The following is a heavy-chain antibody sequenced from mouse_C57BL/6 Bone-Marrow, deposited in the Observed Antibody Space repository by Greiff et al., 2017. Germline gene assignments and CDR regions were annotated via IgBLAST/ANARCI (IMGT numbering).Heavy chain of an antibody. CDR2: IYPGSGST. CDR3: ARYIDYDDPRLMDY. CDR1: GYTFTSYW. V-gene: IGHV1-55*01. J-gene: IGHJ4*01. D-gene: IGHD2-4*01. Sequence: QVQLQQPGAELVKPGASVKMSCKASGYTFTSYWITWVKQRPGQGLEWIGDIYPGSGSTNYNEKFKSKATLTVDTSSSTAYMQLSSLTSEDSAVYYCARYIDYDDPRLMDYWGQGTSVTVSS.